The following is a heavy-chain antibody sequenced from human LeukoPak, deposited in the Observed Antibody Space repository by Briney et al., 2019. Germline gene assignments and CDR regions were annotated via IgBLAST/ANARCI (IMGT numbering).Heavy chain of an antibody. J-gene: IGHJ4*02. CDR1: GFTFSSYW. D-gene: IGHD3-16*01. CDR3: ARGPYVGEFTFDY. V-gene: IGHV3-74*01. CDR2: INSDGSST. Sequence: PGGSLRLSCAASGFTFSSYWMHWVRQAPGKGLVWVSRINSDGSSTSYADSVKGRFTISRDNAKNTLYLQMNSLRAEDTAVYYCARGPYVGEFTFDYWGQGTLVTVSS.